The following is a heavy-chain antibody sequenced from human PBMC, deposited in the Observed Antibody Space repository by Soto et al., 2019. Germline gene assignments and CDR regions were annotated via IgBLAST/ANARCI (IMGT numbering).Heavy chain of an antibody. J-gene: IGHJ4*02. V-gene: IGHV3-23*01. CDR3: AREARYDRGVYHYEGIDY. CDR1: GFSFSDYS. CDR2: FSAGGDYR. Sequence: EVQLLQSGGGLVQPGGSLTLSCAASGFSFSDYSMNWVRRAPGKGLEWVSAFSAGGDYRHYADSVKGRFTISRDNSKNTPFLQMNSLRAEDTARYYCAREARYDRGVYHYEGIDYWGQGTLVTVSS. D-gene: IGHD3-22*01.